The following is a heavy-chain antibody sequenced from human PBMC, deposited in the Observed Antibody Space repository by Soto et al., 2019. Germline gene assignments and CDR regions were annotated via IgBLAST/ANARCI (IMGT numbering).Heavy chain of an antibody. J-gene: IGHJ4*02. CDR3: ASSSYFVAPFDY. D-gene: IGHD3-9*01. V-gene: IGHV1-3*01. Sequence: ASVKVSCKASGYTFTSYAMHWVRQAPGQRLEWMGWINAGNGNTKYSQKFQGRVTITRDTSAGTAYMELSSLRSEDTAVYYCASSSYFVAPFDYWGQGTLVTVSS. CDR1: GYTFTSYA. CDR2: INAGNGNT.